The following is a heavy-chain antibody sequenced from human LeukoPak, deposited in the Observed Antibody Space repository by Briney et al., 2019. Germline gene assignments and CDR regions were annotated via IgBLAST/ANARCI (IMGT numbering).Heavy chain of an antibody. CDR2: IIPIFGTA. Sequence: SVKVSCKAFGGTFSSYAISWVRQAPGHRLEWMGGIIPIFGTANYAQKFQGRVTSTADKSTSTAYMELSSLRSEDTAVYYCARETAGSSRNWFDPWGQGTLVTVSS. CDR1: GGTFSSYA. J-gene: IGHJ5*02. CDR3: ARETAGSSRNWFDP. V-gene: IGHV1-69*06. D-gene: IGHD6-13*01.